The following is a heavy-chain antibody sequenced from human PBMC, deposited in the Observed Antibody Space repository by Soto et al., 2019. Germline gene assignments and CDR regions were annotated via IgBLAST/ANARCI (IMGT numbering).Heavy chain of an antibody. CDR3: ARDRDLDSSGPLDY. Sequence: SVNVSCKASGGTFSSYAISWVRQAPGQGLEWMGGIIPIFGTANYAQKFQGRVTITADESTSTAYMELSSLSSEDTAVYYCARDRDLDSSGPLDYWGQGTLVTVSS. J-gene: IGHJ4*02. D-gene: IGHD3-22*01. CDR2: IIPIFGTA. CDR1: GGTFSSYA. V-gene: IGHV1-69*13.